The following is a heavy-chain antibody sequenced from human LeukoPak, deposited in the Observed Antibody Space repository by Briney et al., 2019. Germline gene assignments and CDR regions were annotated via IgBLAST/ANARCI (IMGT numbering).Heavy chain of an antibody. CDR3: AKVSEAYYYYYGMDV. V-gene: IGHV3-74*01. D-gene: IGHD3-3*01. CDR2: IHSDGTST. CDR1: GFTFSRYW. Sequence: PGGSLRLSCAASGFTFSRYWMHWVRQTPGKGLVWVSRIHSDGTSTSYADSVKGRFTISRDNAKNTLFLQMNSLRAEDTAVYYCAKVSEAYYYYYGMDVWGQGTTVTVSS. J-gene: IGHJ6*02.